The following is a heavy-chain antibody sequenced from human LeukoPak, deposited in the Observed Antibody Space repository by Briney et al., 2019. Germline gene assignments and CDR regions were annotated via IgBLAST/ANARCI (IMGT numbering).Heavy chain of an antibody. CDR3: ASLIGGSYNY. D-gene: IGHD1-26*01. CDR1: GFTFSSYA. V-gene: IGHV3-23*01. CDR2: ISGSGGST. Sequence: GGSLRLSCAASGFTFSSYAMSWVRQAPGKGLEWVSVISGSGGSTYYADSVKGRFTISRDNAKNSLYLQMNSLRAEDTAVYYCASLIGGSYNYWGQGTLVTVSS. J-gene: IGHJ4*02.